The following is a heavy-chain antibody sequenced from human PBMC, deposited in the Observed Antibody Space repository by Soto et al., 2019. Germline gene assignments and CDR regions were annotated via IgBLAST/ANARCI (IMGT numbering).Heavy chain of an antibody. CDR2: MHYSGTT. J-gene: IGHJ5*02. D-gene: IGHD3-3*01. CDR3: AXHGRPLGVDP. CDR1: GGSISTSAYY. V-gene: IGHV4-39*01. Sequence: QLQLQESSPGLVKPSETLSLTCTVSGGSISTSAYYWAWIRQPPGKGLEWIGSMHYSGTTNYSPSLRSRITISIDTSKNQFSLTLTSVTAADTAVYYCAXHGRPLGVDPWGQGTLVTVSS.